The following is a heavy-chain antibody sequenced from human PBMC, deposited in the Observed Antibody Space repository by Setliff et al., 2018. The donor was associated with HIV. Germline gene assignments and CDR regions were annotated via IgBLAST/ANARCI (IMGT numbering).Heavy chain of an antibody. CDR1: GETIRNGFYY. CDR3: ARGGGPDTNFDP. CDR2: IYYSGST. J-gene: IGHJ5*02. Sequence: LSLTCTVSGETIRNGFYYWHWMRQPPGKGLEWIGSIYYSGSTHYKSSLKSRVTISVDTSKNQFSLRLSSVTAADTAVYYCARGGGPDTNFDPWGRGTLVTVSS. V-gene: IGHV4-39*07.